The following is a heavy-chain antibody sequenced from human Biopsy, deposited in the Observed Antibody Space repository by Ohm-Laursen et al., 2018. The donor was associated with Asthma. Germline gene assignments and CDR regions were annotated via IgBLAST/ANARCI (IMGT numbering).Heavy chain of an antibody. Sequence: SLRLSCAAAGFTFDDYGMSWVRQAPGKGLDWVSGINWNGGSTGYADSVKGRFTIPRDNAKNTLYLQMNSLRTEDTAVYYCAKRRGYSGHDNDYWGQGTLVIVSS. CDR1: GFTFDDYG. CDR3: AKRRGYSGHDNDY. CDR2: INWNGGST. V-gene: IGHV3-20*04. D-gene: IGHD5-12*01. J-gene: IGHJ4*02.